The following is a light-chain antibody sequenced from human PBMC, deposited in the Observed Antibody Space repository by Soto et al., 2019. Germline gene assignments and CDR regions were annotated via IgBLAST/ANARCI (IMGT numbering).Light chain of an antibody. CDR3: AAWDDSRRGV. CDR1: SSNIGSNY. CDR2: RNN. V-gene: IGLV1-47*01. J-gene: IGLJ3*02. Sequence: QSVLTQPPSASGTPGQRVTLSCSGSSSNIGSNYVYWYQQLPGTAPKLLIYRNNQRPSGVPDRFSGSKSGTSASLAISGLRSEDEADYYCAAWDDSRRGVFGGGTKVTVL.